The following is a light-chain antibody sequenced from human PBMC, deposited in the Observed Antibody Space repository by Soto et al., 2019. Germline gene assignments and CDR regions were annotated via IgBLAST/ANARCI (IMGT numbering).Light chain of an antibody. J-gene: IGLJ1*01. V-gene: IGLV2-14*02. Sequence: QSALTQPASVSGSPGQSITISCTGTSSDVGSQNLVSWYQQHPGKAPKLMIYEVTNRPSGVSNRFSGSKSGNTASLTISGLQAEDEADYYCSSYTTSSTRVFGTGTKLTVL. CDR2: EVT. CDR3: SSYTTSSTRV. CDR1: SSDVGSQNL.